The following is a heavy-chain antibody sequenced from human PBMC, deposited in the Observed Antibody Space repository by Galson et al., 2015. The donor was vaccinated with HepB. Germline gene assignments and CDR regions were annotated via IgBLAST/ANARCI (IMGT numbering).Heavy chain of an antibody. CDR2: ISGSGGST. Sequence: SLRLSCAASGFTFSSYAMNWVRQAPGKGLEWVSTISGSGGSTYYADSVKGRFTISRDNSKNTLYLQINSLRAEDTAVYYCAKDRDYYDSSGGDAFDIWGQGTMVTVSS. CDR3: AKDRDYYDSSGGDAFDI. D-gene: IGHD3-22*01. V-gene: IGHV3-23*01. CDR1: GFTFSSYA. J-gene: IGHJ3*02.